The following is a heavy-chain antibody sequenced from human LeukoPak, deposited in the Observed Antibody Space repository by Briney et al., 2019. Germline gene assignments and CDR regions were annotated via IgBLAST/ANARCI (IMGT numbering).Heavy chain of an antibody. J-gene: IGHJ6*02. D-gene: IGHD3-9*01. CDR2: ISGSGGST. V-gene: IGHV3-23*01. CDR1: GFTFSSYT. Sequence: PGGSLRLSCAASGFTFSSYTMNWVRQAPGKGLEWVSAISGSGGSTYYADSVKGRFTISRDNSKNTLYLQMNGLRAEDTAVYYCAKQYFDWLLWGYYYYGMDVWGQGTTVTVSS. CDR3: AKQYFDWLLWGYYYYGMDV.